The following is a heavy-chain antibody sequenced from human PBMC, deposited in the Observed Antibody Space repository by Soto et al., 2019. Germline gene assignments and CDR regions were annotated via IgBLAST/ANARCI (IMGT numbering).Heavy chain of an antibody. CDR1: GGTFSSYA. Sequence: QVQLVQSGAEVKKPGSSVKVSCKASGGTFSSYAISWLRQSPGQGLEWMGGIIPIFGTANYAQKFQGRVTITADESTSTAYMELSSLRSEDTAVYYCARENYYDSSGYGSYWGQGTLVTVSS. CDR3: ARENYYDSSGYGSY. V-gene: IGHV1-69*01. CDR2: IIPIFGTA. J-gene: IGHJ4*02. D-gene: IGHD3-22*01.